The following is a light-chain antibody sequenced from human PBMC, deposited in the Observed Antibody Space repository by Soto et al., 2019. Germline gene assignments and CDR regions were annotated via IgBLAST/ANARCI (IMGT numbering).Light chain of an antibody. CDR1: SSDVGGYNY. J-gene: IGLJ2*01. CDR2: AVT. CDR3: SSYTSSSTPVV. Sequence: QSALTQPASVSGSPGQSITISCTGTSSDVGGYNYVSWYQQHPGKAPKLMIYAVTDRPSGVSSRFSGSKSGNTASLTISGLQAEDEADYYCSSYTSSSTPVVFGGGTQLTVL. V-gene: IGLV2-14*01.